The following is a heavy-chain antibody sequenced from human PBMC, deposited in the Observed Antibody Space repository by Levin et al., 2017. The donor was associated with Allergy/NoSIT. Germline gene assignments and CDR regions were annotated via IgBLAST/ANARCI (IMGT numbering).Heavy chain of an antibody. CDR3: ARGDGSGTYYPEYYYYNGTDV. D-gene: IGHD3-10*01. J-gene: IGHJ6*02. Sequence: GESLKISCAASGFTFSKYAMHWVRQAPGKGLEWVTIISSDGSNRYYADSVKGRFTISRDNSKNTLYLQMNSLRAEDTAVYYCARGDGSGTYYPEYYYYNGTDVWGQGTTVTVSS. CDR1: GFTFSKYA. CDR2: ISSDGSNR. V-gene: IGHV3-30-3*01.